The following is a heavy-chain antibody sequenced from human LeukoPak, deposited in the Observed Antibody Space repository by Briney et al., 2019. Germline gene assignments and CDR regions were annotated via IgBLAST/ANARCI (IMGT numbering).Heavy chain of an antibody. Sequence: GASLRLSCVASGFSFSNYAMSWVRQAPGKGLEWVSAITGSGTNRYYADSLKGRFTTSRDNSKNTVFLQMNSLRHEDTAIYYCVIWGDYDVLTGYYVPDYWGQGTLVTVAS. D-gene: IGHD3-9*01. CDR2: ITGSGTNR. V-gene: IGHV3-23*01. J-gene: IGHJ4*02. CDR3: VIWGDYDVLTGYYVPDY. CDR1: GFSFSNYA.